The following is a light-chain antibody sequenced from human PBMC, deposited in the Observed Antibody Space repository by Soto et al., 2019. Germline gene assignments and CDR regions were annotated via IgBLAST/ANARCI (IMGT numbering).Light chain of an antibody. CDR2: GAS. J-gene: IGKJ1*01. Sequence: EIVLTQSPGTLPLSPGERATLSCRASQSVSSRYLGWYQQKPGQAPRLLIYGASSRATGIPDRFSGSGSGTDFTLTIIRLEPEDFAVYYCQQYGSSPWTFGQGTKVEIK. CDR3: QQYGSSPWT. CDR1: QSVSSRY. V-gene: IGKV3-20*01.